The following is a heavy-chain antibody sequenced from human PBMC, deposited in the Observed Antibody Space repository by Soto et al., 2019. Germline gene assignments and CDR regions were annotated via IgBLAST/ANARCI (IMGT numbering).Heavy chain of an antibody. CDR2: IVVGSGNT. J-gene: IGHJ5*02. V-gene: IGHV1-58*01. D-gene: IGHD1-26*01. Sequence: PVKVSCKSSGFTFTSSAVQWVRQARGQRLEWIGWIVVGSGNTNYAQKFQERVTITRDMSTSTAYMELSSLRSEVTAVYYCAAEVREHHDTTFVPWRPVILVSVSS. CDR1: GFTFTSSA. CDR3: AAEVREHHDTTFVP.